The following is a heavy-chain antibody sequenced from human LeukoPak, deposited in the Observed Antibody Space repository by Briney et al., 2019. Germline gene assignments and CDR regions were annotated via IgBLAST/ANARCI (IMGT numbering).Heavy chain of an antibody. CDR1: GFTFSSNW. D-gene: IGHD4-17*01. CDR2: INSDGSNT. CDR3: ASCRYTVTP. Sequence: GGSLRLSCAASGFTFSSNWMHCVRQAPGKGLVWVSHINSDGSNTIYADSVRGRFTISRDNAKNTLYLQMNSLRAEDTAVYYCASCRYTVTPGGQGTLVTVSS. J-gene: IGHJ4*02. V-gene: IGHV3-74*01.